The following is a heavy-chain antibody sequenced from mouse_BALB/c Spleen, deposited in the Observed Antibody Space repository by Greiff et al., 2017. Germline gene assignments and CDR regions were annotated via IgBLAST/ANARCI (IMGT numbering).Heavy chain of an antibody. CDR2: IRNKANGYTT. Sequence: EVQGVESGGCLVQPGGSLRLSCATSGFTFTDYYMSWVRPPPGKALEWLGFIRNKANGYTTEYSASVTGRFTISRDNSQSILYLQMNTLRAEDSATYYCATRLWSSMDYWGQGTSVTVSA. V-gene: IGHV7-3*02. CDR1: GFTFTDYY. CDR3: ATRLWSSMDY. D-gene: IGHD1-1*02. J-gene: IGHJ4*01.